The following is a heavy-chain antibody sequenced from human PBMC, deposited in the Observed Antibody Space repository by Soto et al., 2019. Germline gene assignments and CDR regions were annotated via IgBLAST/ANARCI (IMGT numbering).Heavy chain of an antibody. CDR2: VYYSRST. Sequence: PSETLSLTCTVSGASIRSTSYYWGWLRQPPGKGLEWIGSVYYSRSTDYNSSLKSRVTISVDTSKNQFSLKLTSVTAADTAVYYCATLDPDSLNWFDPWGQGTLVTVSS. V-gene: IGHV4-39*01. CDR1: GASIRSTSYY. J-gene: IGHJ5*02. CDR3: ATLDPDSLNWFDP.